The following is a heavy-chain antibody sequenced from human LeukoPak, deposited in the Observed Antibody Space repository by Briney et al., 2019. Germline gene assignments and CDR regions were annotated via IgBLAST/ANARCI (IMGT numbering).Heavy chain of an antibody. D-gene: IGHD3-9*01. CDR1: GFTFSSYS. J-gene: IGHJ4*02. Sequence: PGGSLRLSCAASGFTFSSYSMNWVRQAPGKGLEWVSSISSSSSYIYYADSVKGRFTISRDNAKNSLYLQMNSLRAEDTAVYYCARMKDSEWLPDFILTYWGQGTLVTVSS. CDR2: ISSSSSYI. V-gene: IGHV3-21*01. CDR3: ARMKDSEWLPDFILTY.